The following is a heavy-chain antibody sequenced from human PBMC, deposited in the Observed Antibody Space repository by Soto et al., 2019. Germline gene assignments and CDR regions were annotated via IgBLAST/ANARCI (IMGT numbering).Heavy chain of an antibody. V-gene: IGHV4-39*01. D-gene: IGHD3-10*01. CDR1: GGSISSNTYY. Sequence: SETLSLTCTVSGGSISSNTYYWGWIRQPPGKGLEWIGSIYYSGSTYYNPSLKSRVTISVDTSKNQFSLKLSSVTAADTAVYYCARHGFTMVRGVIVNWFDPWGQGTLVTVSS. CDR2: IYYSGST. CDR3: ARHGFTMVRGVIVNWFDP. J-gene: IGHJ5*02.